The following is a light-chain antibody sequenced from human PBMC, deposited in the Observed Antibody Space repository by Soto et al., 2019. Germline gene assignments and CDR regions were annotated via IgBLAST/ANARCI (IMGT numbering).Light chain of an antibody. Sequence: AIQLTQSPSSLSASVGDRVTLTCRASQGIGSYLAWYQQKPGKAPNLLINGASSLQSGVPSRFSGSGSGTDFTLTISSLQPEDIATYYCQKYHSAPRTFGQGSKVDI. J-gene: IGKJ1*01. CDR3: QKYHSAPRT. CDR2: GAS. CDR1: QGIGSY. V-gene: IGKV1-13*02.